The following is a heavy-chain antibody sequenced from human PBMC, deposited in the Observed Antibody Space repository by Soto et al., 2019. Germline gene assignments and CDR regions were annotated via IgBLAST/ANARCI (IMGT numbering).Heavy chain of an antibody. CDR2: ISAYNGNT. CDR3: ARFYYDEGYYYGMDV. D-gene: IGHD3-22*01. CDR1: GYTFTSYG. Sequence: QVQLVQSGAEVKKPGASVKVSCKASGYTFTSYGISWVRQAPGQGLEWMGWISAYNGNTNYAQKLQGRVTMTTDTSTSTDYMELRSLRSDDTAVYYCARFYYDEGYYYGMDVWGQGTTVTVSS. J-gene: IGHJ6*02. V-gene: IGHV1-18*01.